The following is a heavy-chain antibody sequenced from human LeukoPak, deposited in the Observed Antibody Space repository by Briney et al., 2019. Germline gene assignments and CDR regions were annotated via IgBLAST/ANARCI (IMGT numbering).Heavy chain of an antibody. CDR2: IKQDGSEK. V-gene: IGHV3-7*01. CDR3: ARDSSGYYGAFDI. D-gene: IGHD3-22*01. CDR1: GFTFSSYW. Sequence: PGGSLRLSCAASGFTFSSYWMSWVRQAPGKGLEWVANIKQDGSEKYYVDSVKGRFTISRDNAKNSLYLQMNSLRAEDTAVYYCARDSSGYYGAFDIWGQGTMVTVSS. J-gene: IGHJ3*02.